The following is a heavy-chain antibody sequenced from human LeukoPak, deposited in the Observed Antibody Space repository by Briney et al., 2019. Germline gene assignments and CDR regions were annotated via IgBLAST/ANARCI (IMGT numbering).Heavy chain of an antibody. CDR1: GFTFSSYA. J-gene: IGHJ4*02. V-gene: IGHV3-30-3*01. D-gene: IGHD1-26*01. Sequence: PGRSLRLSCAASGFTFSSYAMHWVRQAPGKGLEWVAVISYDGSNKYYADSVKGRFTISRDNSKNTLYLQMNSLRAEDTAVYYCARDIRIVGAFDYWGQGTLVTVSS. CDR3: ARDIRIVGAFDY. CDR2: ISYDGSNK.